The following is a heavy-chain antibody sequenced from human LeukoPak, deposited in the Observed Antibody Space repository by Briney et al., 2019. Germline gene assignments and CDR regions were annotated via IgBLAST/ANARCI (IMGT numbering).Heavy chain of an antibody. V-gene: IGHV3-7*01. CDR3: AISSGLDAFDI. D-gene: IGHD3-10*01. Sequence: GGSLRLSCAASGFTSSSYAMSWVRQAPGKGLEWVANIKQDGSEKYYVDSVKGRFTISRDNAKNSQYLQMNSLRAEDTAVYYCAISSGLDAFDIWGQGTMVTVSS. J-gene: IGHJ3*02. CDR2: IKQDGSEK. CDR1: GFTSSSYA.